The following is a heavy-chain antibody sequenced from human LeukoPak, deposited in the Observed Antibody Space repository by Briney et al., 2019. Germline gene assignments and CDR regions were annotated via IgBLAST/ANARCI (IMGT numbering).Heavy chain of an antibody. CDR2: IKYDGSEE. V-gene: IGHV3-7*01. J-gene: IGHJ4*02. Sequence: GGSLRLSCVASGFTFSSSWMNWVRQAPGKGLEWVANIKYDGSEEYYVDSVKGRFTISRDNAQNSLYLQMHNLRAEDTAVYYCARDVYRSFDYWGQGTLVTVSS. D-gene: IGHD5/OR15-5a*01. CDR1: GFTFSSSW. CDR3: ARDVYRSFDY.